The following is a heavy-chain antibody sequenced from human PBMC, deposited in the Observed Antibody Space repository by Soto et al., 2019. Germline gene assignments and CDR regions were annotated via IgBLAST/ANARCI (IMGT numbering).Heavy chain of an antibody. D-gene: IGHD6-6*01. V-gene: IGHV1-2*04. CDR3: ARDSSSSPYYYYYMDV. Sequence: ASVKVSCKASGYTFTGCYMHWVRQAPGQGLEWMGWINPNSGGTNYAQKFQGWVTMTRDTSISTAYMELSRLRSDDTAVYYCARDSSSSPYYYYYMDVWGKGTTVTVSS. J-gene: IGHJ6*03. CDR2: INPNSGGT. CDR1: GYTFTGCY.